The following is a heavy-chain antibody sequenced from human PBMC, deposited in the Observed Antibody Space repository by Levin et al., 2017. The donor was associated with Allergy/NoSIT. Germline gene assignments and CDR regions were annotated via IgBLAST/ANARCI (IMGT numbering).Heavy chain of an antibody. V-gene: IGHV3-30*04. J-gene: IGHJ4*02. CDR1: GFTFSSCT. Sequence: GESLKISCVASGFTFSSCTMHWVRQAPGKGLEWVAVISHDGKYNYYADSVKGRFTISRDDSRNTLYLQMDSLGTEDTAVYYCARDTEILTPDFFDYWGQGTLVTVSS. D-gene: IGHD5-24*01. CDR2: ISHDGKYN. CDR3: ARDTEILTPDFFDY.